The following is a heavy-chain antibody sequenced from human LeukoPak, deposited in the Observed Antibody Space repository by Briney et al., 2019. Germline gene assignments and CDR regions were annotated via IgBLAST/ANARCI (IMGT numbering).Heavy chain of an antibody. V-gene: IGHV1-46*01. J-gene: IGHJ4*02. D-gene: IGHD6-19*01. Sequence: APVKVSCKASGYTFTSYYMHWVRQAPGQGLEWMGIINPSGGSTSYAQKFRGRVTMTRDTSTSTVYMELSSLRSEDTAVYYCARSATHSGWYFYWGQGTLVTVSS. CDR2: INPSGGST. CDR3: ARSATHSGWYFY. CDR1: GYTFTSYY.